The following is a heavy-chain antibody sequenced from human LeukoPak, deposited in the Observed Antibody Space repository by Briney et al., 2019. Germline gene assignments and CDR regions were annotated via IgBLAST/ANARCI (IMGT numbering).Heavy chain of an antibody. D-gene: IGHD3-22*01. V-gene: IGHV3-48*02. CDR1: GFTFSSYS. CDR2: ISSSSSTI. Sequence: PGGSLILSCAASGFTFSSYSTNWVRQAPRKGKEWVSYISSSSSTIYYADSVKGRFTISRDNDKNSLYLQMNSLRDEDTAVYYCARGYYDSSGYCSFDYWGQGTLVTVSS. CDR3: ARGYYDSSGYCSFDY. J-gene: IGHJ4*02.